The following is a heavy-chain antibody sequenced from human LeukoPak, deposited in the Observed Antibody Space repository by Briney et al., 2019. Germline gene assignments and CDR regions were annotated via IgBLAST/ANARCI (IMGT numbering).Heavy chain of an antibody. J-gene: IGHJ4*02. Sequence: PGRSLRLSCAASGFTFSSYGMHWVRQAPGKGLEWVAVISYDGSNKYYADSVKGRFTISRDNSKNTLYLQMNSLRAEDTAVYYCAKDPGSSLYWGQGTLVTVSS. CDR2: ISYDGSNK. CDR3: AKDPGSSLY. V-gene: IGHV3-30*18. CDR1: GFTFSSYG. D-gene: IGHD6-13*01.